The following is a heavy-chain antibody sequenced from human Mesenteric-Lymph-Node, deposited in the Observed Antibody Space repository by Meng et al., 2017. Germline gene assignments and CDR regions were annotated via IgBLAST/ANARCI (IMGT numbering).Heavy chain of an antibody. CDR2: IYYSGST. Sequence: QRRLQQRWPGLSTPSPTPPLALPVGGASRRLGGYSAGWIGQHPGKGLEWIGYIYYSGSTSYHPSLKSRVTISVDTSKDPFSLKLSSVTAADTAVYYCARLSGYFVRYWYFDLWGRGTLVTVSS. D-gene: IGHD3-22*01. J-gene: IGHJ2*01. CDR1: GASRRLGGYS. V-gene: IGHV4-31*03. CDR3: ARLSGYFVRYWYFDL.